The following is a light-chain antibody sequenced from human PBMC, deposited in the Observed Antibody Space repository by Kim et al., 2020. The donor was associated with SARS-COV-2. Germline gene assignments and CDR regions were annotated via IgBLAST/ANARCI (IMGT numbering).Light chain of an antibody. CDR2: GAS. Sequence: GSPGAPATLSCRASQSVSSNLAWYQQKAGQAPRLLIDGASTRATGIPARFSGSGSGTEFTLTISSLQSEDFAAYYCQQYNKWPFTFGPGTKVDIK. J-gene: IGKJ3*01. CDR3: QQYNKWPFT. CDR1: QSVSSN. V-gene: IGKV3-15*01.